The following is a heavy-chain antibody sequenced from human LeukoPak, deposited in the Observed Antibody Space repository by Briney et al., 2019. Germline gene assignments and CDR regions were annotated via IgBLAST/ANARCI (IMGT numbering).Heavy chain of an antibody. D-gene: IGHD2-2*01. CDR2: ISGSGGST. CDR3: AKRYWSSTSCYGD. V-gene: IGHV3-23*01. Sequence: GGSLRLSCAASGFTFSSYAMSWVRQAPGKGPEWVSAISGSGGSTYYADSVKGRFTISRDNSKNTLYLQMNSLRAEDTAVYYCAKRYWSSTSCYGDWGQGTLVTVSS. J-gene: IGHJ4*02. CDR1: GFTFSSYA.